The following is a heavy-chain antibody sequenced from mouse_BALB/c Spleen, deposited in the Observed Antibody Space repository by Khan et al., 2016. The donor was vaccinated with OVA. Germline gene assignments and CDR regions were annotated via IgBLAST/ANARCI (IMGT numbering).Heavy chain of an antibody. V-gene: IGHV1-4*01. J-gene: IGHJ2*01. CDR1: GYTFTNYT. CDR2: INPSSNYS. CDR3: VRRPVPPYYFDS. Sequence: VELKQSGAELARPGASVKMSCKASGYTFTNYTIHWIKQRPGQGLEWIGYINPSSNYSNYNQKFKDKATLTADKSSSTAYMQLSSLTSDDSSVYYCVRRPVPPYYFDSWGQGTTLTVSS.